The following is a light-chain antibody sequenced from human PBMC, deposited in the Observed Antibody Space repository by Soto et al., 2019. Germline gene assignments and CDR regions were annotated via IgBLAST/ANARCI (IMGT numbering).Light chain of an antibody. V-gene: IGLV2-14*01. CDR2: DVT. CDR3: SSYTSSCTPYV. Sequence: QSVLTEPASVSGAPGQSITISCTGTSSDVGGYNYVSWYQQHPVKAPKLMIYDVTNRPSGVSDRFSGSKSGNTASLTISGLQAEDEADYSCSSYTSSCTPYVFGTGTKVTVL. CDR1: SSDVGGYNY. J-gene: IGLJ1*01.